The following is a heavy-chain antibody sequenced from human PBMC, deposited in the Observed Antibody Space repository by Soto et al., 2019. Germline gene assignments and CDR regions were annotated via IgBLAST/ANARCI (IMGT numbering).Heavy chain of an antibody. V-gene: IGHV1-46*01. CDR1: GYTFTSYY. D-gene: IGHD3-22*01. CDR3: ARDLGYYYDSSGYDAPDAFDI. CDR2: INPSGGST. Sequence: ASVKVSCKASGYTFTSYYMHWVRQAPGQGLEWMGIINPSGGSTSYAQKFQGGVTMTRDTSTSTVYMELSSLRSEDTAVYYCARDLGYYYDSSGYDAPDAFDIWGQGTMVTVSS. J-gene: IGHJ3*02.